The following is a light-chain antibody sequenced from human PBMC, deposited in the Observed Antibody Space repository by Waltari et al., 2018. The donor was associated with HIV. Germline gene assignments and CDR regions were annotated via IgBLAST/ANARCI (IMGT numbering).Light chain of an antibody. Sequence: SSELTQDPAVSVALGQTVRITCTGDSLSIDSATWYQQKPGQAPLLVIFDKNNRPSGIPDRFSGSSSGNTASLTITGTQAEDEGDYYCNSRDKSGNFVVFGGGTKLTVL. CDR3: NSRDKSGNFVV. J-gene: IGLJ2*01. CDR1: SLSIDS. CDR2: DKN. V-gene: IGLV3-19*01.